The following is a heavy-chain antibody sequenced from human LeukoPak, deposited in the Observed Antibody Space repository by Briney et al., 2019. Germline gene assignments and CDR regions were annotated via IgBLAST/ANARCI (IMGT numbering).Heavy chain of an antibody. J-gene: IGHJ4*02. V-gene: IGHV3-30*18. CDR2: ISYDGSNK. Sequence: GGSLRLSCAASGFTFSSYGMHWVRQAPGKGLEWVAVISYDGSNKYYADSVKGRFTISRDNSKNTLYLQMNSLRAEDTAVYYCAKDLAYYYDSSGLYFDYWGQGTLVTVSS. CDR3: AKDLAYYYDSSGLYFDY. CDR1: GFTFSSYG. D-gene: IGHD3-22*01.